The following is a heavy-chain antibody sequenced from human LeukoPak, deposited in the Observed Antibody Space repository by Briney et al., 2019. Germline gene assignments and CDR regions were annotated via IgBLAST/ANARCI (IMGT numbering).Heavy chain of an antibody. CDR1: GGSFSGYY. CDR3: ARVQSSGPYFDY. CDR2: INHSGST. J-gene: IGHJ4*02. V-gene: IGHV4-34*01. D-gene: IGHD3-22*01. Sequence: PSETLSLTCAVYGGSFSGYYWSWIRQPPGKGLEWIGEINHSGSTNYNPSLKSRVTISVDTSKNQFSLKLSSVTAADTAVYYCARVQSSGPYFDYWGQGTLVTVSS.